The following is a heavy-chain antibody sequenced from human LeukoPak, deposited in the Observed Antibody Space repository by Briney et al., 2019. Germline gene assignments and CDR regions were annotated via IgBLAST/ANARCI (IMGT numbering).Heavy chain of an antibody. CDR2: ISYDGSNK. D-gene: IGHD5-18*01. V-gene: IGHV3-30*18. Sequence: PGGSLRLSCAASGFTFSSYGMHWVRQAPGKGLEWVAVISYDGSNKYYADSVKGRFTISRDNSKNTLYLQMNSLRAEDTAVYYCAKDGDTAPYYYYGMDVWGHGTTVTVSS. CDR3: AKDGDTAPYYYYGMDV. CDR1: GFTFSSYG. J-gene: IGHJ6*02.